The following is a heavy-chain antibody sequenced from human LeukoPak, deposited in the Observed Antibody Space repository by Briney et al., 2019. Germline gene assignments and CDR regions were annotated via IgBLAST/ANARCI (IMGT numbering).Heavy chain of an antibody. D-gene: IGHD2-2*02. Sequence: SQTLSLTCTVSGGSISSGGYYWSWIRQPPGKGLEWIGYIYHSGSTYYNPSLKSRVTISVDRSKNQFSLKLSSVTAADTAVYYCARESLGYCSSTSCYKLYDYYYYYYMDVWGKGTTVTVSS. CDR3: ARESLGYCSSTSCYKLYDYYYYYYMDV. CDR1: GGSISSGGYY. J-gene: IGHJ6*03. CDR2: IYHSGST. V-gene: IGHV4-30-2*01.